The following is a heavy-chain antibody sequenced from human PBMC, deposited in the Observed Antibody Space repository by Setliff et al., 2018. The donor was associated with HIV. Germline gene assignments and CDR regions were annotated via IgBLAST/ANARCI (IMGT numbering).Heavy chain of an antibody. D-gene: IGHD3-3*01. CDR2: IHPSGNT. Sequence: SETLSLTCAVYGGTFSGHYWSWIRQPPGQGLDWIGEIHPSGNTYYNPSLQSRVTISVDTSKNQFSLKLSSVIAADTAVYYCAGIFGDQGYYYGMDVWGQGTTVTVSS. V-gene: IGHV4-34*08. CDR3: AGIFGDQGYYYGMDV. J-gene: IGHJ6*02. CDR1: GGTFSGHY.